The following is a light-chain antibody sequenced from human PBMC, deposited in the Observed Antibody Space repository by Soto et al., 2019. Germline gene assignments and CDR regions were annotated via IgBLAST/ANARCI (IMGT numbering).Light chain of an antibody. CDR2: GAS. J-gene: IGKJ1*01. Sequence: EIVMTQSPDTLSLSPGQRATLSCRASVSVRTDLAWYQQKPGQAPRLLIYGASTRATGIPARFSGSGSGTEFTLTISSLQSEDFAVYYCQQYNKWPPETFGQGTKVDIK. CDR1: VSVRTD. V-gene: IGKV3-15*01. CDR3: QQYNKWPPET.